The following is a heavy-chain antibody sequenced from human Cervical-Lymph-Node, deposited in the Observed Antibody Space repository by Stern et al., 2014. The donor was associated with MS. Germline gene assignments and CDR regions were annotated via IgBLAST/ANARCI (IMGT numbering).Heavy chain of an antibody. D-gene: IGHD6-6*01. V-gene: IGHV1-69*01. CDR2: IIPIFGTA. CDR3: ARDGGAARSYYYGMDV. Sequence: QVQLGQSGAEVKKPGSSVKVSCKASGGTFSSYAISWVRQAPGQGLEWMGGIIPIFGTANYAQKFQGRVMITADESTSTAYMELSSLRSEDTAVYYCARDGGAARSYYYGMDVWGQGTTVTVSS. CDR1: GGTFSSYA. J-gene: IGHJ6*02.